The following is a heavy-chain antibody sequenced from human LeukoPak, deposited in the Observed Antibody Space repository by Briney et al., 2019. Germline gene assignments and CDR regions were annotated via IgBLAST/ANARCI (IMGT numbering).Heavy chain of an antibody. D-gene: IGHD6-6*01. CDR1: GYNFTSYW. J-gene: IGHJ4*02. V-gene: IGHV5-51*01. CDR2: IYPGDSDT. Sequence: GESLKISCKGSGYNFTSYWIGRVRPMPGKGLEWMGIIYPGDSDTRYSPSFQGQVTISADKSISTAYLQWSSLKASDTAMYYCARSPGTEYSSSSPDYWGQGTLVTVSS. CDR3: ARSPGTEYSSSSPDY.